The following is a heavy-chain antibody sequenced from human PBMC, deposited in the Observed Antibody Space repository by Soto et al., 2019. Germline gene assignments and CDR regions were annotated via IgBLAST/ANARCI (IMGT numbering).Heavy chain of an antibody. Sequence: GESLKISFKGSGYSFTIYWIGLVRQMRGKGLEWMGIIYPGDSDTRYSPSFQGHVTISADKSISTAYLQMNSLRAEDTAVYYCAKDQEVQLWPHYYYYGMDVWGQGTTVTVSS. V-gene: IGHV5-51*01. CDR3: AKDQEVQLWPHYYYYGMDV. CDR1: GYSFTIYW. CDR2: IYPGDSDT. J-gene: IGHJ6*02. D-gene: IGHD5-18*01.